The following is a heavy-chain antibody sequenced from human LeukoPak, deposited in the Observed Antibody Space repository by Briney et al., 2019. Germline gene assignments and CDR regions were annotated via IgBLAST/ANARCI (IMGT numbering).Heavy chain of an antibody. CDR2: ISEDGINK. D-gene: IGHD6-13*01. CDR1: GFTFSNYG. Sequence: GRSLRLSCAASGFTFSNYGMHCVRQAPGKGLESVAGISEDGINKYYADSVKARFTISRDNSNNTLFLQMNNLRADDTAVYYCAKDRETTASGTFDYWGQGVLVTVSS. CDR3: AKDRETTASGTFDY. J-gene: IGHJ4*02. V-gene: IGHV3-30*18.